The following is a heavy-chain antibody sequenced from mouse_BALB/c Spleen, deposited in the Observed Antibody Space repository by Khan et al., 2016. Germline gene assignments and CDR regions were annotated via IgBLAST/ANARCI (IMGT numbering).Heavy chain of an antibody. D-gene: IGHD2-1*01. J-gene: IGHJ2*01. CDR2: ISYSGST. CDR3: ASYLLNFFDY. Sequence: EVQLQESGPSLVKPSQTLSLTCSVTGDSITSVYWNWIRKFPGNKLEYMGYISYSGSTYYNPSLKSRISITRDTSKNQYYLQFISVTTEDTATYYCASYLLNFFDYWGQGTTLTVSS. CDR1: GDSITSVY. V-gene: IGHV3-8*02.